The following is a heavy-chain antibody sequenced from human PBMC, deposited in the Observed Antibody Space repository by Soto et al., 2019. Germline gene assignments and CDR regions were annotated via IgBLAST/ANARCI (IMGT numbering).Heavy chain of an antibody. CDR1: RYTFTSYG. CDR3: ARTGVVGGTIGYDYYGMDV. J-gene: IGHJ6*02. Sequence: ASVKVSCKASRYTFTSYGISWVRQAPGQGLEWMGWISVYNGNTNYAQKLQGRVTMTTDTSTSTCYMELRSMRSVYTAVYDCARTGVVGGTIGYDYYGMDVGGQGTTVTVSS. V-gene: IGHV1-18*04. D-gene: IGHD1-26*01. CDR2: ISVYNGNT.